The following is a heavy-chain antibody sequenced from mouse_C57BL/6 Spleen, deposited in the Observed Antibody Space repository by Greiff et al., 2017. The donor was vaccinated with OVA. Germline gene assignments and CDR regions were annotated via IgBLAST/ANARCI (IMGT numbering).Heavy chain of an antibody. Sequence: EVKVVESEGGLVQPGSSMKLSCTASGFTFSDYYMAWVRQVPEKGLEWVANINYDGSSTYYLDSLKSRFIISRDNAKNILYLQMSSLKSEDTATYYCARAYYDYDGTWFAYWGQGTLVTVSA. D-gene: IGHD2-4*01. J-gene: IGHJ3*01. CDR1: GFTFSDYY. V-gene: IGHV5-16*01. CDR3: ARAYYDYDGTWFAY. CDR2: INYDGSST.